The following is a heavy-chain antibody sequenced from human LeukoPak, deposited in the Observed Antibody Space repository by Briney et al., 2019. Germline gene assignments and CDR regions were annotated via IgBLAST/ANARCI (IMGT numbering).Heavy chain of an antibody. CDR2: IYYSGST. CDR1: GGSISNYY. Sequence: SETLSLTCTVSGGSISNYYWSWIRQPPGKGLEWIGYIYYSGSTNYNPSLKSRVTISVDTSKNQFSLKLSSVTAADTAVYYCARSGFTSSGWYSFDYWGQGTLVTVSS. CDR3: ARSGFTSSGWYSFDY. V-gene: IGHV4-59*08. D-gene: IGHD6-19*01. J-gene: IGHJ4*02.